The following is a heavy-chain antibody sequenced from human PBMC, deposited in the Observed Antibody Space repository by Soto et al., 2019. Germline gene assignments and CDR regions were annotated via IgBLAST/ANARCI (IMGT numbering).Heavy chain of an antibody. J-gene: IGHJ4*02. CDR1: GGSISSGDYY. CDR2: IYYSGST. V-gene: IGHV4-30-4*01. D-gene: IGHD1-7*01. CDR3: ARDRLETGTTAYYFDY. Sequence: PSETLSLTCTFSGGSISSGDYYWSWIRQPPGKGLEWIGYIYYSGSTYYNPSLKSRVTISVDTSKNQFSLKLSSVTAADTAVYYCARDRLETGTTAYYFDYWGQGTLVTVSS.